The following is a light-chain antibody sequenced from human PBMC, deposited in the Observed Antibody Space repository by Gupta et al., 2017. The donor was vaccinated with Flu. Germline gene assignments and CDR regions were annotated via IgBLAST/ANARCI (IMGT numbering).Light chain of an antibody. J-gene: IGKJ1*01. CDR3: HHRSHFPWT. V-gene: IGKV6-21*01. Sequence: EIVLTQSPDFQSVTPKERVTITCRASQKIGGALHWYQQKPEQSPKFLIKYASQYGSGVPSRFSGSGSGTDFTLTINGLETEDAATYYCHHRSHFPWTFGQGTKVEIK. CDR1: QKIGGA. CDR2: YAS.